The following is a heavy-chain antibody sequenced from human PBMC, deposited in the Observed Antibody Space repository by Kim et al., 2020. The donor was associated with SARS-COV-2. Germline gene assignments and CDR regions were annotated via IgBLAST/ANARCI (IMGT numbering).Heavy chain of an antibody. CDR2: IWYDGSNK. D-gene: IGHD6-13*01. V-gene: IGHV3-33*01. J-gene: IGHJ4*02. Sequence: GGSLRLSCAASGFTFSSYRMHWVRQAPGKGLEWVAVIWYDGSNKYYADSVKGRFTISRDNSKNTLYLQMNSLRAEDTAVYYCARQQLLRAYFDYWGQGTLVTVSS. CDR3: ARQQLLRAYFDY. CDR1: GFTFSSYR.